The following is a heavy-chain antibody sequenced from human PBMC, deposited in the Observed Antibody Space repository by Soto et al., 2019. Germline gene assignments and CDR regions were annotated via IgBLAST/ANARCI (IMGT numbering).Heavy chain of an antibody. V-gene: IGHV3-21*01. CDR2: ISSSSSYI. J-gene: IGHJ3*02. Sequence: GGSLRLSCAASGFTFSSYSMNWVRQAPGKGLEWVSSISSSSSYIYYADSVKGRFTISRDNAKNSLYLQMNSLRAEDTAVYYCARSVYCSGGSCYLGFGAFDIWGQGTMVT. D-gene: IGHD2-15*01. CDR1: GFTFSSYS. CDR3: ARSVYCSGGSCYLGFGAFDI.